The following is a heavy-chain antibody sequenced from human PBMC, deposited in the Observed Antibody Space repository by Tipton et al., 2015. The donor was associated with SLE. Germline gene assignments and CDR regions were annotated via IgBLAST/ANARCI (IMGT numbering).Heavy chain of an antibody. CDR3: AREGSITIFGVVGGWFDP. CDR1: GDSISSYY. D-gene: IGHD3-3*01. V-gene: IGHV4-59*01. Sequence: TLSLTCTVSGDSISSYYWSWIRQPPGKGLEWIGYIYYSGTTNYNPSLESRVTISVDTSKNQFSLKLSSVTAADTAVYYCAREGSITIFGVVGGWFDPWGQGTLVTVSS. CDR2: IYYSGTT. J-gene: IGHJ5*02.